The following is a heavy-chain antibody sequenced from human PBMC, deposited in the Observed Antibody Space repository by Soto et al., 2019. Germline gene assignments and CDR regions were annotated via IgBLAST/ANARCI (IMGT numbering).Heavy chain of an antibody. CDR1: GFTFSSFA. CDR3: ARSQYSSSWYPFDY. CDR2: ITSNGDSP. D-gene: IGHD6-13*01. J-gene: IGHJ4*02. Sequence: PGGSLRLSCAASGFTFSSFAMHWVRQAPGKGLEYVSAITSNGDSPFYADSVKGRFTISRDNSKNTLYLQMNSLRAEDTAVFYCARSQYSSSWYPFDYWGQGTLVTVSS. V-gene: IGHV3-64*04.